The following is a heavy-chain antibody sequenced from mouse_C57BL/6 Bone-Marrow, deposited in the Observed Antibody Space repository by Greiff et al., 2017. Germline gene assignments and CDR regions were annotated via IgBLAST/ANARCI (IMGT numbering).Heavy chain of an antibody. CDR3: ARSGPLGRSFDY. Sequence: VQLKQPGAELVKPGASVKMSCKASGYTFTSYWITWVKQRPGQGLEWIGDIDPTSGRTNYNEKFKSKALLTVDTSSNTAYRQLSSLTSEDSAVFYCARSGPLGRSFDYWGQGTTLTVSS. V-gene: IGHV1-55*01. CDR1: GYTFTSYW. D-gene: IGHD4-1*01. J-gene: IGHJ2*01. CDR2: IDPTSGRT.